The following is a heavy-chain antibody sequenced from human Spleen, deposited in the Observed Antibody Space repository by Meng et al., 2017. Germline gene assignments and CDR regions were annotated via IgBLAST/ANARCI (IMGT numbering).Heavy chain of an antibody. CDR2: ISGSGGNT. V-gene: IGHV3-23*01. D-gene: IGHD5-12*01. J-gene: IGHJ4*02. Sequence: GGSLRLSCAASGFSFSNYVMSWVRQAPGKGLEWVSGISGSGGNTYYADSVKGRFTISRDNSKNTLYLQMNSLRVEDTAVYFCAKGVGIVAATFHYWGQGTLVTVSS. CDR1: GFSFSNYV. CDR3: AKGVGIVAATFHY.